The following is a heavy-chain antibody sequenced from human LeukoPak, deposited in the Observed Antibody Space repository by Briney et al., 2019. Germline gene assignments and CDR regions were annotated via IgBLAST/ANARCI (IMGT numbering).Heavy chain of an antibody. CDR3: ATQILLCHYY. Sequence: PSETLSLTCTVSGGSISSYYWSWIRQPPGKGLEWIGGIYYSGYTNYKSSLKSRVTISVDTSNNQFSLKLTSVTAADTAMYYCATQILLCHYYWGQGTLVTVSS. CDR1: GGSISSYY. CDR2: IYYSGYT. D-gene: IGHD3-10*01. J-gene: IGHJ4*02. V-gene: IGHV4-59*08.